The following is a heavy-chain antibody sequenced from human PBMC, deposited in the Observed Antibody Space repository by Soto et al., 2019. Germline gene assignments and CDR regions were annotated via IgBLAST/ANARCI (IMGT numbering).Heavy chain of an antibody. CDR2: IIPIFGTA. V-gene: IGHV1-69*13. Sequence: GASVKVSCKASGGTFSSYAISWVRRAPGQGLEWMRGIIPIFGTANYAQKFQGRVTITADESTSTAYMELSSLRSEDTAVYYCARDSASGYYGDNWFDPWGQGTLVTVSS. CDR1: GGTFSSYA. D-gene: IGHD3-3*01. CDR3: ARDSASGYYGDNWFDP. J-gene: IGHJ5*02.